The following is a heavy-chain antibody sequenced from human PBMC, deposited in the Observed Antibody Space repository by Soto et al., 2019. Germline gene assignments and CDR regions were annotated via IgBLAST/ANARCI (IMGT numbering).Heavy chain of an antibody. J-gene: IGHJ4*02. V-gene: IGHV4-4*02. CDR3: ARRWGEGRVDY. CDR2: IYHSGST. CDR1: GGSISSSNW. Sequence: QGQLQESGPGLVKPSGTLSLTCAGSGGSISSSNWWSWVRQPPGKGLQWIGEIYHSGSTNDIPSRKSRVNISVDKSRNQFSRKLSTVTAADTAVYYCARRWGEGRVDYWGQGTLVTVSS. D-gene: IGHD3-10*01.